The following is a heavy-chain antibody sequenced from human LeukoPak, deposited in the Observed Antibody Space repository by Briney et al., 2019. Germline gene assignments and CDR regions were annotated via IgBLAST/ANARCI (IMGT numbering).Heavy chain of an antibody. J-gene: IGHJ4*02. CDR3: ARGWDFDY. CDR2: ISTYDGNT. CDR1: GYSFTSYG. Sequence: ASVTISCKASGYSFTSYGISWVRQAPGQGLEWMGWISTYDGNTNYAQRVQDRLTMTTDSSTSTAYMELRSLSSDDTAVYYCARGWDFDYWGQGTLVTVSS. D-gene: IGHD1-26*01. V-gene: IGHV1-18*04.